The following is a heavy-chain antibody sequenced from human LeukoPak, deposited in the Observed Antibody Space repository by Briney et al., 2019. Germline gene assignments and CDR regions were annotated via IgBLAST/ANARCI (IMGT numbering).Heavy chain of an antibody. Sequence: GASVKVSCKASGGTFSSYAISWVRQAPGQGLEWMGGIIPIFGTANYAQKFQGRVTITADESTSTAYMELSSLRSEDTAVYYCARREWHSSGYYSLDYWGQGTLVTVSS. CDR1: GGTFSSYA. D-gene: IGHD3-22*01. CDR3: ARREWHSSGYYSLDY. CDR2: IIPIFGTA. J-gene: IGHJ4*02. V-gene: IGHV1-69*13.